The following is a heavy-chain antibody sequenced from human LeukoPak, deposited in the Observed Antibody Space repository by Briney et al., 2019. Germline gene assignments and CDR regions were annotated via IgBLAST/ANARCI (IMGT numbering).Heavy chain of an antibody. J-gene: IGHJ5*02. D-gene: IGHD3-10*01. Sequence: SETLSLTCAASGVSFSGYYWSWIRQSPGKGLEWIGDIHHSGTTNYNPSLKSRVTISVDTSKNQFSLKLSSVTAADTAVYYCARQQSWMAGRFDPWGQGTLVTVSS. CDR3: ARQQSWMAGRFDP. V-gene: IGHV4-34*01. CDR1: GVSFSGYY. CDR2: IHHSGTT.